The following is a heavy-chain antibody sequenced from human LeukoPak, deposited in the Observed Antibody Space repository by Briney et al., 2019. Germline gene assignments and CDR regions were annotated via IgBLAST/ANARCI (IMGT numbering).Heavy chain of an antibody. D-gene: IGHD6-19*01. Sequence: GGPLRLSCAASGFTFDDYAMHWVRQAPGKGLEWVSGISWNSGSIGYADSVKGRFTISRDNSKNTLYLQMNSLRAEDTAVYYCASGGYSSGHPFDYWGQGTLVTVSS. CDR2: ISWNSGSI. V-gene: IGHV3-9*01. CDR1: GFTFDDYA. J-gene: IGHJ4*02. CDR3: ASGGYSSGHPFDY.